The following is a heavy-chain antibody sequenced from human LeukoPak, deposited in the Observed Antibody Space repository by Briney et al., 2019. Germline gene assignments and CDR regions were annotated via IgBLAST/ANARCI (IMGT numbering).Heavy chain of an antibody. D-gene: IGHD2-21*01. CDR2: IYENGGTT. CDR3: AKDFRIGYSAHFDY. V-gene: IGHV3-23*01. Sequence: GGSLRLSCVGSGFTFRSHAMSWVRQAPEKGLEFVSGIYENGGTTYYADSVKGRFPISRDNSKNTLYLQMDSLSGEDTAVYYCAKDFRIGYSAHFDYWGQGALVTVSS. CDR1: GFTFRSHA. J-gene: IGHJ4*02.